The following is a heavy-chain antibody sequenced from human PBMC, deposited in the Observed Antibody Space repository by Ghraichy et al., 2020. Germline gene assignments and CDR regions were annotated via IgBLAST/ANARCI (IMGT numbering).Heavy chain of an antibody. V-gene: IGHV4-39*02. Sequence: SCTVSGGSISGSSYYWGWIRQPPGKGLEWIGSIYYSGDTYYNPSLKSRVTISVDTSRNHFSLKLRSVTAADTALYSCARSPYCSGSSCFSNWFDPWGQGNLVTVSS. J-gene: IGHJ5*02. CDR1: GGSISGSSYY. CDR3: ARSPYCSGSSCFSNWFDP. D-gene: IGHD2-15*01. CDR2: IYYSGDT.